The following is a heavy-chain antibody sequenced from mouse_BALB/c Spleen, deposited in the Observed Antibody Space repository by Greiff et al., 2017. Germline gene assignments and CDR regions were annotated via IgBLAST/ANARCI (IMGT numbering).Heavy chain of an antibody. J-gene: IGHJ2*01. D-gene: IGHD2-1*01. Sequence: EVKVVASGGGLVQPGGSRKLSCAASGFTFSSFGMHWVRQAPEKGLEWVAYISSGSSTIYYADTVKGRFTISRDNPKNTLFLQMTSLRSEDTAMYYCARSYGNYFDYWGQGTTLTVSS. CDR1: GFTFSSFG. V-gene: IGHV5-17*02. CDR2: ISSGSSTI. CDR3: ARSYGNYFDY.